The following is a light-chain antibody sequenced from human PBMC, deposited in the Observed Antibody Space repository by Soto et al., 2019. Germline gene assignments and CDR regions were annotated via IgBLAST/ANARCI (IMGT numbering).Light chain of an antibody. CDR1: SSDVGGYNY. V-gene: IGLV2-14*01. CDR3: SSYTSRIGL. Sequence: QSVLTRPASVSGSPGQSITISCTGTSSDVGGYNYVSWYQQHPGKAPKLMIYEVSNRPSGVSNRFSGSKSGNTASLTISGLQAEDESDYYCSSYTSRIGLFGGGTKLTVL. CDR2: EVS. J-gene: IGLJ3*02.